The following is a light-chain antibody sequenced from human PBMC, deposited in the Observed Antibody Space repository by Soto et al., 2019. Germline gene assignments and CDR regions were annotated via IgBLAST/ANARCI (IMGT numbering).Light chain of an antibody. Sequence: DIVMTQTPDSLAVSLGERATINCKSSQSVLYNAKNYLAWYQQKPGQPPKVVMYWASTREFGVTDRFSGSGSGTDFTLTISSLQAEDVAVYYCQQFYSTPLIFGGGTKVEIK. CDR1: QSVLYNAKNY. J-gene: IGKJ4*01. V-gene: IGKV4-1*01. CDR3: QQFYSTPLI. CDR2: WAS.